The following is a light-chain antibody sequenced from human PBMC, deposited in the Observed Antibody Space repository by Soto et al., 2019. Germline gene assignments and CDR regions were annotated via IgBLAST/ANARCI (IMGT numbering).Light chain of an antibody. Sequence: EIVLTQSPATLSLSPGERATLSCRASQSVGSFLAWYQQKSGQTPRLLIYDASNRAPGIPARFGGSGSGTDFTPTISSLEPEDVAVYYCQHRSNWLGTFVPGTKVDIK. J-gene: IGKJ3*01. CDR1: QSVGSF. V-gene: IGKV3-11*01. CDR2: DAS. CDR3: QHRSNWLGT.